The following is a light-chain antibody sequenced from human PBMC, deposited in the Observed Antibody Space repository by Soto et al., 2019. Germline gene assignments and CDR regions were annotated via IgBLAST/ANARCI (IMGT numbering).Light chain of an antibody. Sequence: DIVMTQSPDSLAVSLGERATINCKSSQSVLYSSNNKNYLAWYQQKRGQPPNLLIYWASTRESGVPDRFSGSGSGTDFTLTISSLQAEDAAVYYCQQYYTTPLTFGGGTKVEIK. CDR3: QQYYTTPLT. CDR2: WAS. J-gene: IGKJ4*01. CDR1: QSVLYSSNNKNY. V-gene: IGKV4-1*01.